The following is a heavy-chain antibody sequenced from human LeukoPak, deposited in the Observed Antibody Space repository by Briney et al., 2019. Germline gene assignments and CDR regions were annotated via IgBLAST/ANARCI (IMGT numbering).Heavy chain of an antibody. CDR3: AREGPDVDLFDY. V-gene: IGHV1-46*01. J-gene: IGHJ4*02. D-gene: IGHD5-24*01. CDR1: GYTFTTYY. Sequence: ASVKVSCKASGYTFTTYYVHWVRQAPGQGLEWMGIINPSGGSTSYAQKFQGRVTMTRDTSTSTVYMELSSLRSEDTAVYYCAREGPDVDLFDYWGQGTLVTVSS. CDR2: INPSGGST.